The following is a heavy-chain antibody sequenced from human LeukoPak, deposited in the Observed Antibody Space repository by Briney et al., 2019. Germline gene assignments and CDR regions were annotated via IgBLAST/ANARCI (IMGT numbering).Heavy chain of an antibody. CDR3: SRNGLGDFDY. CDR2: IRRRAYGGAA. V-gene: IGHV3-49*04. Sequence: GGSLRLSCTTSGFAFDDFAMRWVREPAGKGLEWVGFIRRRAYGGAAEYAASVKGRFIISRDDSKGIAYLQMNSLKTEDTAVYYCSRNGLGDFDYWGQGSRVIVSP. CDR1: GFAFDDFA. J-gene: IGHJ4*02.